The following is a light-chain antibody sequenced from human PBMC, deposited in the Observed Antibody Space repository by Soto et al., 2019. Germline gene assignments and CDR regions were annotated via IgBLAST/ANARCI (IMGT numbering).Light chain of an antibody. J-gene: IGLJ1*01. Sequence: QSALTQPASVSGSPGQSITMSCTGTSSDVGGYDYVSWYQQHPGEVPKLIIFEVSSRPAWISNRFSGSKSGNTASLTISGLQAEDEADYYCSSYTDSTDYVFGTGTKLTVL. CDR1: SSDVGGYDY. CDR3: SSYTDSTDYV. CDR2: EVS. V-gene: IGLV2-14*01.